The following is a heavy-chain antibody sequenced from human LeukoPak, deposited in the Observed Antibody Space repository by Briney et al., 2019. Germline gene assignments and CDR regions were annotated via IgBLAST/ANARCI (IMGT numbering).Heavy chain of an antibody. CDR2: INPNSGGT. Sequence: ASVKVSCKASGYTFTGYYMHWVRQAPGQGLEWMGWINPNSGGTNYAQKFQGRVTMTRDTSISTAYMDLSTLRSDHPAVYYCARDRDSSGWYPLDYWGQGTLVTVSS. V-gene: IGHV1-2*02. J-gene: IGHJ4*02. CDR1: GYTFTGYY. CDR3: ARDRDSSGWYPLDY. D-gene: IGHD6-19*01.